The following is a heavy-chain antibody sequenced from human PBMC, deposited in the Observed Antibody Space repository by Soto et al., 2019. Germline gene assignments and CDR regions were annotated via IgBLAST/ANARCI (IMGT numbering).Heavy chain of an antibody. CDR2: ISAYNGNT. CDR1: GYTFTSYG. CDR3: ASTPYYYDSSGRGWFDP. D-gene: IGHD3-22*01. Sequence: QVQLVQSGAEVKKPGASVKVSCKASGYTFTSYGISWVRQAPGQGLEWMGWISAYNGNTNYAQKLQGRVTMTTDTSTSTAYMELRSLRSDDTAVYYCASTPYYYDSSGRGWFDPWGQGPLVTVSS. V-gene: IGHV1-18*04. J-gene: IGHJ5*02.